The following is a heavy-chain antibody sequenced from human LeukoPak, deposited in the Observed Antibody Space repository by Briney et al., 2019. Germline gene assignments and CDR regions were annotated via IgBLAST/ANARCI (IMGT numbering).Heavy chain of an antibody. CDR2: ISSSSSYI. D-gene: IGHD3-10*01. CDR1: GFTFSSYS. V-gene: IGHV3-21*01. J-gene: IGHJ4*02. CDR3: VSDYYGSEGYFDY. Sequence: GGSLRLSCAASGFTFSSYSMNWVRQAPGKGPEWVSSISSSSSYIYYADSVKGRFTISRDNAKNSLYLQMNSLRAEDTAVYYCVSDYYGSEGYFDYWGQGTLVTVSS.